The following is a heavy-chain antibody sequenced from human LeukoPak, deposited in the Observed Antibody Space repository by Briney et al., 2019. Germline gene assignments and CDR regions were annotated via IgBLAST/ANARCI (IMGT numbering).Heavy chain of an antibody. D-gene: IGHD5-18*01. CDR2: ISGSGGNT. V-gene: IGHV3-23*01. CDR1: GFTFSSYA. J-gene: IGHJ4*02. CDR3: AKGFDGYSYGSGGY. Sequence: GGSLRLSCPSCGFTFSSYAVSGVRPALGKGLEWVSAISGSGGNTYYADSVKGRFTISRDNSKNTLYLQMNSLRAEDTAVYYCAKGFDGYSYGSGGYWGQGTLVTVSS.